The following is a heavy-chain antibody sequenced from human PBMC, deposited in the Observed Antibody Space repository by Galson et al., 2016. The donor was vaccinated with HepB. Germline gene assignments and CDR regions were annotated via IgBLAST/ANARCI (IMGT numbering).Heavy chain of an antibody. J-gene: IGHJ6*02. CDR1: GESFSGYY. Sequence: SETLSLTCTVYGESFSGYYWTWIRQSPEKGLEWIGEINHSESPNYNAALKGRVTISVDTSKNLFSLNVTSVTAADTAVDYCASRRYQYTYYGLDVWGQGTTVTVSS. V-gene: IGHV4-34*01. CDR3: ASRRYQYTYYGLDV. CDR2: INHSESP. D-gene: IGHD3-9*01.